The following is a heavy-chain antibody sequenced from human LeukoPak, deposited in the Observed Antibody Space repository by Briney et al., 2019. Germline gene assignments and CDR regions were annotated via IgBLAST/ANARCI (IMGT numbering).Heavy chain of an antibody. V-gene: IGHV3-7*04. CDR3: ARVVVYFDY. D-gene: IGHD6-6*01. J-gene: IGHJ4*02. CDR1: GFTFSNYW. Sequence: PGGSLRLSCAASGFTFSNYWMSWVRQAPGKGLEWVAHIKEEGSEKSYVDSVKGRFTISRDNAKNSLYLQMNSLRAEDTAVYYCARVVVYFDYWGQGTLVTVSS. CDR2: IKEEGSEK.